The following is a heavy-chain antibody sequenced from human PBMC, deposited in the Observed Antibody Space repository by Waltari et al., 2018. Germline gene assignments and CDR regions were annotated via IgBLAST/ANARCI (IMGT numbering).Heavy chain of an antibody. D-gene: IGHD6-13*01. J-gene: IGHJ4*02. CDR2: IYHSGST. CDR1: GYSISSGYY. Sequence: QVQLQESGPGLVKPSETLSLTCAVSGYSISSGYYWGWIRQPPGKGLEWIGSIYHSGSTYYNPSLKSRVTISVDTSKNQFSLKLSSVTAADTAVYYCAREWGGAYSSSWPAFDYWGQGTLVTVSS. V-gene: IGHV4-38-2*02. CDR3: AREWGGAYSSSWPAFDY.